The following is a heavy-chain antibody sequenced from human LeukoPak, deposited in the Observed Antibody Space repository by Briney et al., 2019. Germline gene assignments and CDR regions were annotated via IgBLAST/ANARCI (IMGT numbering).Heavy chain of an antibody. CDR1: GGSFSGYY. V-gene: IGHV4-34*01. D-gene: IGHD6-13*01. CDR2: INHSGST. J-gene: IGHJ4*02. CDR3: ARGERYSSSWEIDY. Sequence: SETLSLTCVVYGGSFSGYYWSWIRQPPGKGLEWIGEINHSGSTNYNPSLKSRVTISVVTSKNQFSLKLSSVTAADTAVYYCARGERYSSSWEIDYWGQGTLVTVSS.